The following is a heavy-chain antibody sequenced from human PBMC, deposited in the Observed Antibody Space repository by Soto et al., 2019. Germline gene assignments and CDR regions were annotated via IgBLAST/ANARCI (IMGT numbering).Heavy chain of an antibody. CDR1: GYSFTSYW. V-gene: IGHV5-51*01. D-gene: IGHD3-3*01. CDR3: ARQPYYDFWSGYYRYCGMDV. CDR2: IYPGDSDT. J-gene: IGHJ6*02. Sequence: GESLKISCKGSGYSFTSYWNGWVRQMPGKGLEWMGIIYPGDSDTRYSPSFQGQVTISADKSISTAYLQWSSLKASDTAMYYCARQPYYDFWSGYYRYCGMDVWGQGTTVTVSS.